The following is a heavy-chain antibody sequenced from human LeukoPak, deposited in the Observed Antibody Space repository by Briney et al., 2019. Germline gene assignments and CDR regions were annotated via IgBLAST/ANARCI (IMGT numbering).Heavy chain of an antibody. D-gene: IGHD3-3*01. CDR3: ARTVEWLSGPHREPYDAFDI. Sequence: SETLSLTCTVSGGSISSSSYYWGWIRQPPGKGLEWIGSIYYSGSTYYNPSLKSRVTISVDTSKNQFSLKLSSVTAADTAVYYCARTVEWLSGPHREPYDAFDIWGQGTMVTVSS. CDR1: GGSISSSSYY. CDR2: IYYSGST. J-gene: IGHJ3*02. V-gene: IGHV4-39*01.